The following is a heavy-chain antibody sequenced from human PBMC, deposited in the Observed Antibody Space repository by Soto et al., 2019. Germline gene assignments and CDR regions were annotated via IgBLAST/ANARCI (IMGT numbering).Heavy chain of an antibody. J-gene: IGHJ6*02. CDR2: IYDSGTT. V-gene: IGHV4-30-2*01. Sequence: SETLSLTCAVSGGSISSGGYSWTWIRQPPGKGLEWIGYIYDSGTTYYNPSLKSRVTISVDRSKNQFSLKLSSVTAADTAVYYCARVAITVGGVIPVTYGLDVWGQGTTVTVSS. CDR3: ARVAITVGGVIPVTYGLDV. D-gene: IGHD3-16*02. CDR1: GGSISSGGYS.